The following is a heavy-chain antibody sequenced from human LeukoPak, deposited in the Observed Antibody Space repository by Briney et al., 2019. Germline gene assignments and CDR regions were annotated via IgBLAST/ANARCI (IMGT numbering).Heavy chain of an antibody. CDR3: AFGTGREGYMDV. CDR2: INSDGSST. Sequence: GESLTLSCAASGFTFSSYWMHWVRQAPGEGLGWVSFINSDGSSTGYADSVRGRFTVSRDNAKNTLYLHMNSLRVEDTAVYYCAFGTGREGYMDVWGKGTTVTVSS. J-gene: IGHJ6*03. D-gene: IGHD3-10*01. CDR1: GFTFSSYW. V-gene: IGHV3-74*01.